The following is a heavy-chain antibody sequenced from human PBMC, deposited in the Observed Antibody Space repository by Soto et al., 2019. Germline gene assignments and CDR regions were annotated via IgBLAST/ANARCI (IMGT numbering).Heavy chain of an antibody. CDR2: ISATGGGT. CDR1: GFKFSNYA. J-gene: IGHJ4*02. V-gene: IGHV3-23*01. Sequence: RWSLILSCAASGFKFSNYAMSWFRQAPGKGLEWVSLISATGGGTYYADSVKGRFTISRDNSKNTLYLQMNSLRAEDTAVYYCEKDLPFGLRLGNVKPGNYWGQGTLVTVSS. CDR3: EKDLPFGLRLGNVKPGNY. D-gene: IGHD3-16*01.